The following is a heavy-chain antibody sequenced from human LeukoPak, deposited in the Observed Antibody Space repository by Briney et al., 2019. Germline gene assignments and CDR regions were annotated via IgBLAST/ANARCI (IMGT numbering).Heavy chain of an antibody. V-gene: IGHV4-34*01. J-gene: IGHJ4*02. CDR2: INHSGST. Sequence: PSETLSLTCAVYGGSFSGYYWSWIRQPPGKGLEWIGEINHSGSTNYNPSLKSRVTISVDKSKNQFSLKLSSVTAADTAVYYCASYMVRGAFDYWGQGTLVTVSS. CDR3: ASYMVRGAFDY. D-gene: IGHD3-10*01. CDR1: GGSFSGYY.